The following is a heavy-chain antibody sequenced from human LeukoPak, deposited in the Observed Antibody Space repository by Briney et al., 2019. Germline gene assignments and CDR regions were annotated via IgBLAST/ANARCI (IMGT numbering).Heavy chain of an antibody. V-gene: IGHV4-4*07. CDR2: IYTSGST. J-gene: IGHJ4*02. Sequence: SETLSLTCSVSGDSISSYYWSWIQQPAGKGLEWIGRIYTSGSTNYNPSLKSRVTISADKSKNQFSLKLSSVTAADTAVYYCARDLPGVSGWSYWGQGTLVTVSS. D-gene: IGHD6-19*01. CDR3: ARDLPGVSGWSY. CDR1: GDSISSYY.